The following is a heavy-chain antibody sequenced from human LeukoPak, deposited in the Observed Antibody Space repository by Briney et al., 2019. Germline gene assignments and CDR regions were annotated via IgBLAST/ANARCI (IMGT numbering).Heavy chain of an antibody. Sequence: GGSLRLSCAASGFIFSSYAMHWVRQAPSKGLEWVAVISYDGSNKYYADSVKGRFTISRDNSRNTLYLQMNSLRAEDTAVYYCARGSGYLETFDYWGQGTLVAVSS. V-gene: IGHV3-30*04. CDR3: ARGSGYLETFDY. CDR1: GFIFSSYA. CDR2: ISYDGSNK. J-gene: IGHJ4*02. D-gene: IGHD3-22*01.